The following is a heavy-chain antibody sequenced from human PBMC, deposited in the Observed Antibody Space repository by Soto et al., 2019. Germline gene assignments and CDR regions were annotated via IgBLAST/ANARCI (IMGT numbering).Heavy chain of an antibody. D-gene: IGHD2-21*02. J-gene: IGHJ3*02. CDR1: GFTFSSYG. CDR3: AKEGRAYCGGDCDAFDI. Sequence: QVQLVESGGGVVQPGRSLRLSCAASGFTFSSYGMHWVRQAPGKGLEWVAVISYDGSNKYYADSVKGRFTISRDNSKNXMYLQMNSLRAEDTAVYYCAKEGRAYCGGDCDAFDIWGQGTMVTVSS. CDR2: ISYDGSNK. V-gene: IGHV3-30*18.